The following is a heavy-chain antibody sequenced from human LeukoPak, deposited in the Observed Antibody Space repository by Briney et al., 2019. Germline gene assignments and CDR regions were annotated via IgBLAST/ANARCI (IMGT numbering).Heavy chain of an antibody. Sequence: KPGGSLRLSCAASGFTFSSYSMNWVRQAPGKGLEWVSSISSSSSYIYYADSVKGRFTISRDNAKNSLYLQMNSLRAEDTAVYYCARXXGIAVAXDYWGQGTLVTVSS. CDR3: ARXXGIAVAXDY. J-gene: IGHJ4*02. V-gene: IGHV3-21*01. CDR2: ISSSSSYI. CDR1: GFTFSSYS. D-gene: IGHD6-19*01.